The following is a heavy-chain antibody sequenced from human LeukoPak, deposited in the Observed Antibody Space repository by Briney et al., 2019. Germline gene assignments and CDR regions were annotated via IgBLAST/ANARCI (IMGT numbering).Heavy chain of an antibody. CDR2: IYYSGST. CDR1: GGSISSYY. CDR3: ARHRRYCSSTSCYFLDP. J-gene: IGHJ5*02. V-gene: IGHV4-59*08. D-gene: IGHD2-2*01. Sequence: SETLSLTCTVSGGSISSYYWGWIRQPPGKGLEWIGYIYYSGSTNYNPSLKSRVTISVDTSKNQFSLKPSSVTAADTAVYYCARHRRYCSSTSCYFLDPWGQGTLVTVSS.